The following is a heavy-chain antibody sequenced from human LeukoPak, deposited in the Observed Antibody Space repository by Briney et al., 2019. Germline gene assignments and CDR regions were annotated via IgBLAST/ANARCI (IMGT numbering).Heavy chain of an antibody. CDR3: ATYYDSSGYYYVSSFDY. Sequence: GASVKVSCKASGYTFTGYYMHWVRQAPGQGLEWMGWINPNSGGTNYAQKFQGRVTMTRDTSISTAYMELSRLRSDDTAVYYCATYYDSSGYYYVSSFDYWGQGTLVTVSS. J-gene: IGHJ4*02. CDR2: INPNSGGT. D-gene: IGHD3-22*01. CDR1: GYTFTGYY. V-gene: IGHV1-2*02.